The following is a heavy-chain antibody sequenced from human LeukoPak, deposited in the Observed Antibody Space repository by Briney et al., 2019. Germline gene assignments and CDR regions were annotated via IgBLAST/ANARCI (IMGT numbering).Heavy chain of an antibody. V-gene: IGHV4-39*01. Sequence: SETLSLTCTVFGGSISPISSSTYYWGWIRQAPGKGLEWIGSLFYGENTHYNPFLKSRATLSVDASNNQFSLKLTSVTAADAAVYFCARQLPTAAADTRGYFDYWGQGTVVTVSS. CDR3: ARQLPTAAADTRGYFDY. CDR1: GGSISPISSSTYY. J-gene: IGHJ4*02. D-gene: IGHD6-25*01. CDR2: LFYGENT.